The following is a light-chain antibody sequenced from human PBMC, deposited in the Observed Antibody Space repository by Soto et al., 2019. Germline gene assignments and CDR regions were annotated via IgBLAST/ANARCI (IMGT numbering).Light chain of an antibody. CDR2: GAS. CDR3: QQYIRWPLT. CDR1: QSVSSN. J-gene: IGKJ4*01. Sequence: EIVMTQSPATLSVSPGERATLSCRASQSVSSNLAWYQQRPGRAPSLXIXGASTRATGTPARFSGRGSGTEFTLTISSLQSEDVAVYYCQQYIRWPLTFGGGTKVDIK. V-gene: IGKV3-15*01.